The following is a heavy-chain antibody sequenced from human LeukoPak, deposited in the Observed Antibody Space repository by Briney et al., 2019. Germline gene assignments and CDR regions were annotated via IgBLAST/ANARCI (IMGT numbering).Heavy chain of an antibody. CDR1: RYIFTSYN. V-gene: IGHV1-46*01. Sequence: ASVKVSCKASRYIFTSYNIYWVRQAPGQGLEWMGIINPSGGSTNYAQKFQGRVTMTRDTSTSTVYMELSSLRSEDTAVYYCARLPGIAAAGDFDYWGQGTLVTVSS. D-gene: IGHD6-13*01. CDR2: INPSGGST. CDR3: ARLPGIAAAGDFDY. J-gene: IGHJ4*02.